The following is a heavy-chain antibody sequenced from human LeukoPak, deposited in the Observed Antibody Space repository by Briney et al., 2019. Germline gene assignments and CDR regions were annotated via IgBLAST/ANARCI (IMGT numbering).Heavy chain of an antibody. J-gene: IGHJ5*02. Sequence: ASVKVSGKASGGTFSSYAISWVRQAPGQGLEWMGCICDNNGNTNYAQKFQGRVTMTTDTSTNTAYMDLTNLKSDDTAIYYCARGPRFDPWGQGTLVTVSS. CDR1: GGTFSSYA. V-gene: IGHV1-18*01. CDR2: ICDNNGNT. CDR3: ARGPRFDP.